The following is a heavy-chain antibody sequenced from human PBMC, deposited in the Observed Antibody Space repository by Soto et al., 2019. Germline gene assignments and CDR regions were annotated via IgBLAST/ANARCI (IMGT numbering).Heavy chain of an antibody. J-gene: IGHJ4*02. CDR2: VFYTGFT. Sequence: SETLSLTCAVSGASISGSYYYWAWLRQSPGKGPEWIGSVFYTGFTSYNPSLESRVTVSVDTSKSQFSLKLSAVTAADTAVYYCATSQKGYNWNYFDHWGQGALVTVSS. V-gene: IGHV4-39*01. CDR1: GASISGSYYY. CDR3: ATSQKGYNWNYFDH. D-gene: IGHD1-20*01.